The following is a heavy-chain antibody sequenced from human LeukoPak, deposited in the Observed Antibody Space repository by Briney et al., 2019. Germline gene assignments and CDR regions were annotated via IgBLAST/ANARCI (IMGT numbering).Heavy chain of an antibody. Sequence: SETLSLTCAVSGGSISSGAYSWSWIRQPPGKGLEWIGCSYYSGSTVYNPSLKSRVTISVDTSKNQFSLKLSSVTAADTAVYYCARSMTTVRRCDYWGQGTLVTVSS. CDR1: GGSISSGAYS. D-gene: IGHD4-17*01. CDR2: SYYSGST. CDR3: ARSMTTVRRCDY. V-gene: IGHV4-61*08. J-gene: IGHJ4*02.